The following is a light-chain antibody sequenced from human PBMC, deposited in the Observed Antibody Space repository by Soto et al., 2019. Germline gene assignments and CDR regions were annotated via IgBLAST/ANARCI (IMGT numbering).Light chain of an antibody. J-gene: IGKJ4*01. CDR1: QSISSY. Sequence: DIQMTQSPSSLSASVGDRVTITCRASQSISSYLNWYQQKPGKAPKLLIYGVSSLQSGVPSRFSGSGSGTDFTLTISSLQPEDFATYYCQQSYSIPLTFGGGTKVDIK. CDR3: QQSYSIPLT. CDR2: GVS. V-gene: IGKV1-39*01.